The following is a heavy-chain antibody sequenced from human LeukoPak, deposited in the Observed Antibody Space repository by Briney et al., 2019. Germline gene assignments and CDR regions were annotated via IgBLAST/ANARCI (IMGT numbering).Heavy chain of an antibody. CDR3: ARVPGQYTTIRFHY. J-gene: IGHJ4*02. CDR2: IDPNSGGT. D-gene: IGHD2-2*02. Sequence: ASVKVSCKTSGYTFTDYYMHWVRQAPGQGLEWLGRIDPNSGGTDYAQKFQVRVTMTRDTSISTVDMEQGGLRCDDTAVYYCARVPGQYTTIRFHYWGEGTLVTVSS. V-gene: IGHV1-2*02. CDR1: GYTFTDYY.